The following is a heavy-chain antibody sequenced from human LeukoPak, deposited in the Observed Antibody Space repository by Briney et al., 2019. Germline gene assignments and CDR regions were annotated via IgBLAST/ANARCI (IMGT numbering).Heavy chain of an antibody. Sequence: SGTLSLTCNVSGGSIGFNYWSWIRQPPGKGLEYIGYIYRSASTNYNPSLKSRLTISVDTSKNQVSLELRSVTAADTAVYYCARGARGYIYDWGQGTPVTVSS. CDR3: ARGARGYIYD. D-gene: IGHD5-18*01. V-gene: IGHV4-59*01. CDR2: IYRSAST. J-gene: IGHJ4*02. CDR1: GGSIGFNY.